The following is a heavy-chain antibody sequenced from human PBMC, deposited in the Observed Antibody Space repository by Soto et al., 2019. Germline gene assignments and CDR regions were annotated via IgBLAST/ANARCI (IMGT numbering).Heavy chain of an antibody. J-gene: IGHJ5*02. CDR2: TYYRSKWHN. CDR3: ARQYSSSWYLWFDP. Sequence: PSQTLSLTCAISGDSVSSNSAAWNWIRQSPSRGLEWLGRTYYRSKWHNDYAVSVKSRITINPDTSKNQFSLQLNSVTPEDTAVYYCARQYSSSWYLWFDPWGQGTLVTVSS. D-gene: IGHD6-13*01. V-gene: IGHV6-1*01. CDR1: GDSVSSNSAA.